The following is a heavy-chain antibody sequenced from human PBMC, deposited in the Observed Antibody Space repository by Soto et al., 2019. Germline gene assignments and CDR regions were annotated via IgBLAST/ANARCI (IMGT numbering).Heavy chain of an antibody. J-gene: IGHJ4*02. V-gene: IGHV4-30-4*01. D-gene: IGHD5-12*01. CDR1: GGSISRGDYY. Sequence: PSETRSLTCPVSGGSISRGDYYWCWLRQPPGKGLEWIGYIYYSGSTYYNPSLKSRVTISVDTSKNQFSLKLSSVTAADTAVYYCARVGEMATMFDYWGQGTLVTVSS. CDR3: ARVGEMATMFDY. CDR2: IYYSGST.